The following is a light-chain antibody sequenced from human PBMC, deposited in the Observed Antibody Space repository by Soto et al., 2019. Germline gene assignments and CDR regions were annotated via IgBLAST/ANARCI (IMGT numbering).Light chain of an antibody. CDR1: QSIGSW. CDR2: DVS. Sequence: DIQMTQSPSTLSASVGDRVTITCRASQSIGSWLAWYQQKPGKAPKLLIYDVSTLESGVPSRFSGSGSGTEFTLTISSLQPDDFATYYCQQYNTYWTFGQGTKVDI. CDR3: QQYNTYWT. V-gene: IGKV1-5*01. J-gene: IGKJ1*01.